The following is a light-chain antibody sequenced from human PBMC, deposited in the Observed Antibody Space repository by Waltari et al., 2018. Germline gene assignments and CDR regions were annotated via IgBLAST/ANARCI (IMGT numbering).Light chain of an antibody. CDR1: QTLLFSSNNRNY. CDR3: QQYDRTPFT. Sequence: DIVMTQSPASLGVSLGERAAINCKSSQTLLFSSNNRNYLAWYQQKPGQPPKLLITWASTREAGVPDRFSGSGSGTDFTLTITSLQAEDVAVYFCQQYDRTPFTFGPGTRVDVK. CDR2: WAS. V-gene: IGKV4-1*01. J-gene: IGKJ3*01.